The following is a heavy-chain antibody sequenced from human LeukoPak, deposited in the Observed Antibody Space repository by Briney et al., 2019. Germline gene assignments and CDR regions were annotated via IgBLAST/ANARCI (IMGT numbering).Heavy chain of an antibody. CDR2: IYTSGST. CDR1: GGSISSYY. CDR3: ARESEARTPYYFDY. V-gene: IGHV4-4*07. D-gene: IGHD1-14*01. Sequence: SETLSLTCTVSGGSISSYYWSWIRQPAGKGLEWIGRIYTSGSTNYNPSLKSRVTMSVDTSKNQFSLKLSSVTAADTAVYYCARESEARTPYYFDYWGQGTLVTVSS. J-gene: IGHJ4*02.